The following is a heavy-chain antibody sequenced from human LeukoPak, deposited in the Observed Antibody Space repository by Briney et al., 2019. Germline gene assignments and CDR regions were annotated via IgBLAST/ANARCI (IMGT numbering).Heavy chain of an antibody. CDR1: GFTFSSYG. CDR3: ARDGIAVGFDY. CDR2: IWYDGSNK. D-gene: IGHD6-19*01. V-gene: IGHV3-30*19. Sequence: PGGSLRLSCAASGFTFSSYGMHWVRQAPGKGLEWVAVIWYDGSNKYYADSVKGRFTISRDNSKNTLYLQMNSLRAEDTAVYYCARDGIAVGFDYWGQGTLVTVSS. J-gene: IGHJ4*02.